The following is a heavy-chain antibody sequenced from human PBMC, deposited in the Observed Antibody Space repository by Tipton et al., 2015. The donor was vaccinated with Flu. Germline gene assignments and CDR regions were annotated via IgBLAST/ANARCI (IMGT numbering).Heavy chain of an antibody. CDR1: GFTFGDYA. Sequence: SLRLSCTASGFTFGDYAMSWFRQAPGKGLEWVGFIRSKAYGGTTEYAASVKGRFTISRDDSKSIAYLQMNSLKTEDTAVYYCTRDHGVVPAAPRFDYWGQGTLVTVSS. CDR2: IRSKAYGGTT. D-gene: IGHD2-2*01. V-gene: IGHV3-49*03. J-gene: IGHJ4*02. CDR3: TRDHGVVPAAPRFDY.